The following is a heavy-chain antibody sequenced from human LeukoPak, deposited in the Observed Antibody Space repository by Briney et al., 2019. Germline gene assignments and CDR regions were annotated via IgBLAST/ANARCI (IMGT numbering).Heavy chain of an antibody. J-gene: IGHJ4*02. CDR2: TRNKANSYTT. D-gene: IGHD3/OR15-3a*01. Sequence: PGGSLRLSCAASGFTFSSYAMSWVRQAPGKGLEWVGRTRNKANSYTTEYAASVKGRFTISRDDSKNSLYLQMNSLKTEDTAMYYCARVRTDYYFDYWGQGTLVTVSS. CDR3: ARVRTDYYFDY. CDR1: GFTFSSYA. V-gene: IGHV3-72*01.